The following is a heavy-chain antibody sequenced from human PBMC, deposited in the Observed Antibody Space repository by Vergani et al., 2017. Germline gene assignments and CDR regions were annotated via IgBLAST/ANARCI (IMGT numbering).Heavy chain of an antibody. CDR3: AKYRIWSGYSNGDAFDI. CDR1: GFTFSSYA. CDR2: IYRGGSST. Sequence: EVQLLESGGGLVQPGGSLRLSCAASGFTFSSYAMNWVRQAPGKGLEWVSVIYRGGSSTYYADSVKGRFTISRDNSKNTLYLQMNSLRAEDTAVYYCAKYRIWSGYSNGDAFDIWGQGTMVTVSS. V-gene: IGHV3-23*03. J-gene: IGHJ3*02. D-gene: IGHD3-3*01.